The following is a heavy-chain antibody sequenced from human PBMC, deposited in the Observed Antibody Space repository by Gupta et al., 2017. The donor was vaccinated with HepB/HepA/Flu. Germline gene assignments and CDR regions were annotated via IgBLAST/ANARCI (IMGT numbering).Heavy chain of an antibody. Sequence: QVQLQESGPGLVKPSQTLSLTCTVSGASISSVGYYWSWIRQHPGKGLEWIGYIYYSGSTYYNPSLKSRLTISVDTSKNQFSLKLSSVTAADTAVYYCARVAAAAQGYFDYWGQGTLVTVSS. CDR1: GASISSVGYY. CDR3: ARVAAAAQGYFDY. J-gene: IGHJ4*02. V-gene: IGHV4-31*03. CDR2: IYYSGST. D-gene: IGHD6-13*01.